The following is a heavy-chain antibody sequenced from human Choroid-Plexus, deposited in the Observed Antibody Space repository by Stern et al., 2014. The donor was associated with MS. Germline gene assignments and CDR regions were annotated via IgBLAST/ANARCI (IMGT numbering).Heavy chain of an antibody. Sequence: VQLVQSGVGLVQPGGSLRLSCVASGFTLSDHYMDWVRQAPGKGLEWVGRIRNKANSYTTQYAASVKGRFVISRDDSKNSLYLQMNSLKSEDTAVYYCVRVSGSSGSDFWGQGTLVSVSS. V-gene: IGHV3-72*01. CDR2: IRNKANSYTT. D-gene: IGHD6-19*01. CDR1: GFTLSDHY. CDR3: VRVSGSSGSDF. J-gene: IGHJ4*02.